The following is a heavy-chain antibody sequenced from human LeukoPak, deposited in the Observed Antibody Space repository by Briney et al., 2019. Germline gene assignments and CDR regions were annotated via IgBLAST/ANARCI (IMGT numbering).Heavy chain of an antibody. CDR1: GFTFSSYA. Sequence: GGSLRLSCVASGFTFSSYAMHWVRQAPGKGLEWVAVISYDGSNKYYADSVKGRFTISRDNSKNTLYLQMNSLRAEDTAVYYCARDPGGVYPYYFDYWGQGTLVTVSS. CDR2: ISYDGSNK. J-gene: IGHJ4*02. V-gene: IGHV3-30-3*01. CDR3: ARDPGGVYPYYFDY. D-gene: IGHD2-8*01.